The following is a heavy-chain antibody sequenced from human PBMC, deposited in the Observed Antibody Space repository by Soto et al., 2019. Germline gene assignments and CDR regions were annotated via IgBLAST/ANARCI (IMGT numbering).Heavy chain of an antibody. V-gene: IGHV4-59*08. CDR2: VYYSGST. CDR3: ARPHYSGTYFSFDS. CDR1: GGSINNYF. J-gene: IGHJ4*02. D-gene: IGHD1-26*01. Sequence: SETLSLTCTVSGGSINNYFWTWIRQPPGKGLEWIGYVYYSGSTNYNPSLKSRVTMSVDTSKNQFSLKVSSVTAADTAIYYCARPHYSGTYFSFDSWGRGALVTV.